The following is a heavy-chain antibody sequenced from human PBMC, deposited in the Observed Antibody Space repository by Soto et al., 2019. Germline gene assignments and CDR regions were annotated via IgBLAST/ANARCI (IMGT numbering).Heavy chain of an antibody. CDR3: ARVGGYSYHLYGMDV. V-gene: IGHV4-34*01. CDR2: IDHGGST. D-gene: IGHD5-18*01. J-gene: IGHJ6*02. Sequence: SETLSLTCAVYGGSFSGYYWSWIRQPPGKGLEWIGEIDHGGSTNYNPSLESRVTISFDTSRNQFSLKLKSVTAADTAVYFCARVGGYSYHLYGMDVWGQGTTVT. CDR1: GGSFSGYY.